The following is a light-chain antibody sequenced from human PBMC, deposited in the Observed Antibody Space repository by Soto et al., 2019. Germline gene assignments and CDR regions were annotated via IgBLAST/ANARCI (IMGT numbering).Light chain of an antibody. V-gene: IGKV3-20*01. J-gene: IGKJ1*01. CDR2: GAS. CDR1: QSVSSSY. Sequence: EIALTQSSGSLPLSPGERATLACTASQSVSSSYLAWYQQKPGQAPRLLIYGASSRATGIPDRFSGSGSGTEFSLTISTLESEDFAVYYCQHYNNWPLKFGQGTKVDIK. CDR3: QHYNNWPLK.